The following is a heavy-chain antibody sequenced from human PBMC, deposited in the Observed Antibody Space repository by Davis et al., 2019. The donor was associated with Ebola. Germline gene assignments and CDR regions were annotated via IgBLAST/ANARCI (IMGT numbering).Heavy chain of an antibody. D-gene: IGHD3-22*01. CDR3: AREGGRYYDSSGYVFDI. CDR1: VYRFTSYY. V-gene: IGHV1-46*01. J-gene: IGHJ3*02. CDR2: INPITGGT. Sequence: ASVQDTCKASVYRFTSYYMHWVRQAPGQGLEWMGIINPITGGTSYAQNFQVRVNMTRDTSTSTVYMELSSLRSEDTAVYYCAREGGRYYDSSGYVFDIWGQGTMVKVSS.